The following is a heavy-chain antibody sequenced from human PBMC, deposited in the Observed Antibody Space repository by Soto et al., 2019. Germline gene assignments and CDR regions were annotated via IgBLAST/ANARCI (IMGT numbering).Heavy chain of an antibody. CDR3: ARALRDGPGDAFDI. CDR2: IIPIFGTA. V-gene: IGHV1-69*01. CDR1: GGTFSSYA. Sequence: SCKASGGTFSSYAISWVRQAPGQGLEWMGGIIPIFGTANYAQKFQGRVTITADESTSTAYMELSSLRSEDTAVYYCARALRDGPGDAFDIWGQGTMVTVSS. J-gene: IGHJ3*02.